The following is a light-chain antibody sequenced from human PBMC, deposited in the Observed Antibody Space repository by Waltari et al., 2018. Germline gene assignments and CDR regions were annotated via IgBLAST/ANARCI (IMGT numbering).Light chain of an antibody. CDR2: WAS. Sequence: DIVMTQSPDSLAVPLGERATINCKSSQTILYNSNNKNYLAWYQQKPGQPPKLLIYWASTRESGVPDRFSGSGSGTDFTLTVSSLQAEDVAVYYCQQYYSTPYTFGQGTKLEI. J-gene: IGKJ2*01. CDR3: QQYYSTPYT. V-gene: IGKV4-1*01. CDR1: QTILYNSNNKNY.